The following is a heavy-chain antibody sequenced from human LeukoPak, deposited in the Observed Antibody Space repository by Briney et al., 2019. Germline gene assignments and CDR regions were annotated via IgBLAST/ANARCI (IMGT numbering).Heavy chain of an antibody. D-gene: IGHD4-23*01. V-gene: IGHV1-18*01. Sequence: ASVKVSCKASGYTFTSYGISWVRQAPGQGLEGMGWISAYNGNTNYAQKLQGRVTMTTDTSTSTAYMELRSLRSDATAVYYCARAPVASHYFDYWGQGTLVTVSS. CDR2: ISAYNGNT. J-gene: IGHJ4*02. CDR3: ARAPVASHYFDY. CDR1: GYTFTSYG.